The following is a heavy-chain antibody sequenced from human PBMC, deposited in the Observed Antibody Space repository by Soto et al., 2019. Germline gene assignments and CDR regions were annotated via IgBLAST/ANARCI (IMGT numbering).Heavy chain of an antibody. CDR3: AKDGFYSGRGVPFDP. V-gene: IGHV3-23*01. D-gene: IGHD2-15*01. CDR2: ISGSGGSR. J-gene: IGHJ5*02. CDR1: GFNFSSYA. Sequence: GPLLESGGGLVQPGGSLRLSCAASGFNFSSYAMSWVRQAPGKGLEWVSAISGSGGSRYYEDSVKGRFTISRDNSKNTLYLQMNSRRAEDTAVYYGAKDGFYSGRGVPFDPLGQGTLVTVSS.